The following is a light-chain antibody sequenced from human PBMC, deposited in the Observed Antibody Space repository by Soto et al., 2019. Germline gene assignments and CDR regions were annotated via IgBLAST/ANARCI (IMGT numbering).Light chain of an antibody. CDR3: QQYGISPWT. J-gene: IGKJ1*01. V-gene: IGKV3-20*01. Sequence: EIVLTQSPGTLSLSPGERATLSCRASQSVSSSYLAWYQQKPGQAPRPLLYGASSRAIGIPDRFSGSGSGTDFTLTISRLEPEDFAVYYCQQYGISPWTFGQGTKVEIK. CDR2: GAS. CDR1: QSVSSSY.